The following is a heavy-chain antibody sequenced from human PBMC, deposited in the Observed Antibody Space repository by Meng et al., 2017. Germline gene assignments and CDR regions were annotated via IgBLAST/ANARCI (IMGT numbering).Heavy chain of an antibody. CDR3: ARSRTYYYDSSGYHYFDY. CDR2: IYYSGST. D-gene: IGHD3-22*01. CDR1: GGSISSYY. V-gene: IGHV4-59*01. J-gene: IGHJ4*01. Sequence: SETLSLTCTVSGGSISSYYWSWIRQPPGKGLEWIGYIYYSGSTNYNPSLKSRVTISVDTSKNQFSLKLSSVTAADTAVYYCARSRTYYYDSSGYHYFDYWGHGTLVTVSS.